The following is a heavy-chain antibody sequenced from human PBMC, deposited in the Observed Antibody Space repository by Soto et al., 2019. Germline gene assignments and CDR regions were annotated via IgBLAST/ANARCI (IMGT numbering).Heavy chain of an antibody. CDR3: ARDRIFGVVSLFDP. CDR1: GYTFTGYY. D-gene: IGHD3-3*01. CDR2: INPNSGGT. J-gene: IGHJ5*02. V-gene: IGHV1-2*04. Sequence: ASVKVSCKASGYTFTGYYMHWVRQAPGQGLEWMGWINPNSGGTNYAQKFQGWVTMTRDTSTSTAYMELSSLRSEDMAVYYCARDRIFGVVSLFDPWGQGTLVTVSS.